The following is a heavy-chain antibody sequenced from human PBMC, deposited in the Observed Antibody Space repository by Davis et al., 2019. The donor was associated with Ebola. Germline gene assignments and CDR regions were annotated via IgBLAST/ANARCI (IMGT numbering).Heavy chain of an antibody. J-gene: IGHJ4*02. D-gene: IGHD1-26*01. CDR3: ARVPRSGSYYKYDY. CDR1: GYTFTGYY. Sequence: ASVKVSCKASGYTFTGYYMHWVRQAPGQGLEWMGWINPNSGGTNYAQKFQGWVTVTRDTSISTAYMELSRLRSDDTAVYYCARVPRSGSYYKYDYWGQGTLVTVSS. V-gene: IGHV1-2*04. CDR2: INPNSGGT.